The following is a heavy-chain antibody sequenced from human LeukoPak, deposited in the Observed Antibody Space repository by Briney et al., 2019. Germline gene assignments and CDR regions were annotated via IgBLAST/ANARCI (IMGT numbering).Heavy chain of an antibody. CDR1: GFTFSGYS. J-gene: IGHJ4*02. D-gene: IGHD3-10*01. Sequence: GGSLRLSCAASGFTFSGYSMNWVRQAPGKGLEWVSSISSSSSYIYYADAVKGRFTISRDNAKNSLYLQMNSLRLEDTAVYYCARDRIYGSGSHEGVYWGQGTLVTVSS. CDR2: ISSSSSYI. V-gene: IGHV3-21*04. CDR3: ARDRIYGSGSHEGVY.